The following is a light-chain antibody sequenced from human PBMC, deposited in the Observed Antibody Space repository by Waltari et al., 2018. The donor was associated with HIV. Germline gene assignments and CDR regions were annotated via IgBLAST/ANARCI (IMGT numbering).Light chain of an antibody. Sequence: SYVLTQPPSVSVAPGQTARITRGGNNIAATNSVPGYRLNPGQAPVVVIYDDRDRTSGIPDRFSGSSSGDTATLTISRAEAGDEADYYCQVWDGRGDPVIFGGGTKLAVV. V-gene: IGLV3-21*02. CDR1: NIAATNS. J-gene: IGLJ2*01. CDR3: QVWDGRGDPVI. CDR2: DDR.